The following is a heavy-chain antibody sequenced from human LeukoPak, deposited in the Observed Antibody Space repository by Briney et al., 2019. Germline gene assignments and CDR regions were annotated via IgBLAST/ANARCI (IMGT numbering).Heavy chain of an antibody. V-gene: IGHV1-2*02. CDR3: ARDPDDFWSGYYGDY. J-gene: IGHJ4*02. D-gene: IGHD3-3*01. Sequence: ASVKVSCKASGYTFTGYYMHWVRQAPGQGLEWMGWINPNSGGTNYAQKFQGRVTMTRDTSISTAYMELSRLRSDDTAVYYCARDPDDFWSGYYGDYWGQGTLVTVSS. CDR1: GYTFTGYY. CDR2: INPNSGGT.